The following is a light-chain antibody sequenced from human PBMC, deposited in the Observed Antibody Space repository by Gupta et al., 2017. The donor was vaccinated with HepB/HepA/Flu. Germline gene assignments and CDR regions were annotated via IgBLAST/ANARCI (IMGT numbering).Light chain of an antibody. J-gene: IGKJ4*01. CDR3: QQRSNWPPLT. V-gene: IGKV3-11*01. CDR2: DAS. Sequence: EIVLTQSPATLSLSPGERATLSCRASQSVSSYLAWYQQKPGQAPRLLIYDASNRATGIPARFSGSGSGTDFTRTISSLEAEDFAVYSCQQRSNWPPLTFGGWPKVEI. CDR1: QSVSSY.